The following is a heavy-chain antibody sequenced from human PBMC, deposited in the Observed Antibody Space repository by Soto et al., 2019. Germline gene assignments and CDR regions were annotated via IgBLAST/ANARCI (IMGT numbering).Heavy chain of an antibody. CDR3: ARTRNWFDP. J-gene: IGHJ5*02. CDR1: GGSISSYY. V-gene: IGHV4-59*01. CDR2: IYYSGST. Sequence: SETLSLSCTVSGGSISSYYWSWIRQPPGKGLEWIGYIYYSGSTNYNPSLKSRVTISVDTSKNQFSLKLSSVTAADTAVYYCARTRNWFDPWAQRTLVTVSS.